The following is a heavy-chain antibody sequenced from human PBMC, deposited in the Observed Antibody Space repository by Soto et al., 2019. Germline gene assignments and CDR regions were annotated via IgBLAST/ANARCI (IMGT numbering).Heavy chain of an antibody. CDR3: ARGRYGDY. D-gene: IGHD1-1*01. J-gene: IGHJ4*02. V-gene: IGHV1-18*01. CDR1: GYTFTSYG. Sequence: QVHLVQSGAEVKKPGASVKVSCKASGYTFTSYGITWVRQAPGQGLEWMGWISAHNGNTDYAQKLQGRVIVTTDTSPSTAYMELRSLISDDTAVYYCARGRYGDYWGQGALVTVSS. CDR2: ISAHNGNT.